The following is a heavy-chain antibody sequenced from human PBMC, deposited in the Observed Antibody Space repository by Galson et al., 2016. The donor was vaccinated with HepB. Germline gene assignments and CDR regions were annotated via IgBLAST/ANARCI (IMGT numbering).Heavy chain of an antibody. D-gene: IGHD3-3*01. Sequence: SLRLSCAASGFTFSNYGMNWVRQTPGKGLEWVSSISGSGSHMYYADSVKGRFTISRDNAKNSLYLQMNSLRAEDTAVYYCARDFGVRSSYSRGLFGYWGQGNLVTVSS. CDR3: ARDFGVRSSYSRGLFGY. J-gene: IGHJ4*02. CDR2: ISGSGSHM. V-gene: IGHV3-21*01. CDR1: GFTFSNYG.